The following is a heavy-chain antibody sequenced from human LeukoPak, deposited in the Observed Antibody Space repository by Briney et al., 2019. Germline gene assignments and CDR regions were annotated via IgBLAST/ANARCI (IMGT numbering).Heavy chain of an antibody. J-gene: IGHJ3*02. CDR1: GGSIGRFY. Sequence: PSETLSLTCTVPGGSIGRFYWSWIRQPPGKGLDWMGSMYYSGIANYNPSLKSRVTISIDTSKPQLSLRLTSLTAADTAVYYCARLQDPLTVTTAFDIWGQGTVVTVSS. CDR2: MYYSGIA. V-gene: IGHV4-59*08. CDR3: ARLQDPLTVTTAFDI. D-gene: IGHD4-17*01.